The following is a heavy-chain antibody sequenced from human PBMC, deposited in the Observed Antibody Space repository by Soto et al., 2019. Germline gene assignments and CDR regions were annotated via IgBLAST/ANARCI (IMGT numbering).Heavy chain of an antibody. CDR3: ARLKFGDITIFGVVHTNWFDP. V-gene: IGHV4-34*01. CDR2: INHSGST. D-gene: IGHD3-3*01. Sequence: SETLSLTCAVYGGSFSGYYWSWIRQPPGKGLEWIGEINHSGSTNYNPSLKSRVTISVDTSKNQFSLKLSSVTAADTAVYYCARLKFGDITIFGVVHTNWFDPWGQGTLVTGSS. CDR1: GGSFSGYY. J-gene: IGHJ5*02.